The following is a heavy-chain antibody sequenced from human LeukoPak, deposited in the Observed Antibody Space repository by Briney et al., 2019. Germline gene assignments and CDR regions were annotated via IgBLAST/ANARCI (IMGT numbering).Heavy chain of an antibody. V-gene: IGHV3-53*01. CDR3: ARYNTGSVDY. CDR2: IYSGGTT. J-gene: IGHJ4*02. CDR1: GFTVSTNC. Sequence: PGGSLRLSCAASGFTVSTNCMTWVCQAPGKGLEWVSTIYSGGTTYYADSVKGRFTISRDNSKNTLYLEMDSLRAEDTAFYYCARYNTGSVDYWGQGTLVTVSS. D-gene: IGHD2-8*02.